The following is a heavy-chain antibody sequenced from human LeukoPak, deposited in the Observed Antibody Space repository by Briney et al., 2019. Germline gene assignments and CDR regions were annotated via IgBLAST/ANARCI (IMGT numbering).Heavy chain of an antibody. V-gene: IGHV4-31*03. CDR2: IYYSGST. CDR1: GGSLSSGGSY. CDR3: ARVHPSYYYYGMDV. Sequence: SQTLSLTCTVSGGSLSSGGSYWSWIRQHPGKGLEWFGYIYYSGSTYYNPSLKSRVTISVDTSKNQFSLKLSSVTAADTAVYYCARVHPSYYYYGMDVWGKGTTVTVSS. J-gene: IGHJ6*04.